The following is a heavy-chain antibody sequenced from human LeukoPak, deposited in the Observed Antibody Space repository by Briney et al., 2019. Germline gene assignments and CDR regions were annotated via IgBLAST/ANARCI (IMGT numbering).Heavy chain of an antibody. V-gene: IGHV1-2*02. Sequence: ASVKVSCKASGGTFSSYAISWVRQASGQGLEWMGWINPNSGGTNYAQKFQGRVTMTRDTSISTAYMELSRLRSDDTAVYYCASNDYYDSSGYYYSGNAFDIWGQGTMVTVSS. CDR2: INPNSGGT. D-gene: IGHD3-22*01. J-gene: IGHJ3*02. CDR1: GGTFSSYA. CDR3: ASNDYYDSSGYYYSGNAFDI.